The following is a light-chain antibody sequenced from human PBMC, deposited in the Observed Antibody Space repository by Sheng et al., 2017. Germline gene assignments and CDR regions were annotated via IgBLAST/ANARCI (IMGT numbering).Light chain of an antibody. CDR2: LAS. V-gene: IGKV1-39*01. J-gene: IGKJ2*01. CDR1: QNINNY. CDR3: QQSYSTPMYT. Sequence: DIQMTQSPSSLSASVGDRVTITCRASQNINNYLHWYQQKPGQAPKLLIYLASSLHDGVPSRFSGSASGTDFTLTISSLQPEDFATYYCQQSYSTPMYTFGQGTKLAIK.